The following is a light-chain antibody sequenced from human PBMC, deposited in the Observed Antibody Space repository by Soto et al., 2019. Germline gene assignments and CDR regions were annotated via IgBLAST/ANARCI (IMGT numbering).Light chain of an antibody. CDR2: QDS. J-gene: IGLJ2*01. V-gene: IGLV3-1*01. Sequence: SYELTQPPSVSVSPGQTASITCSGDKLGDKYACWYQQKPGQSPVLVIYQDSKRPSGIPERFSGSNSGNTATLTISGTQARDEADYYCQAWDSSTVVVGGGTKLTVL. CDR3: QAWDSSTVV. CDR1: KLGDKY.